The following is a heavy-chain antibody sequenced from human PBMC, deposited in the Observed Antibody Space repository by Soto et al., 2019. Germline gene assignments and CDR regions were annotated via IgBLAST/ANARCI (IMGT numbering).Heavy chain of an antibody. CDR3: AQALGELSPESYDY. CDR2: VSYDGSNK. D-gene: IGHD3-16*02. Sequence: QVQLVESGGGVVQPGRSLRLSCAASGFTFSSYGMHWVRQAPGKGLEWVAIVSYDGSNKYYADSVKGRFTISRDNSRNTLYLQMNSLRAEDTAVYYCAQALGELSPESYDYWGQGTLVTVSS. CDR1: GFTFSSYG. J-gene: IGHJ4*02. V-gene: IGHV3-30*18.